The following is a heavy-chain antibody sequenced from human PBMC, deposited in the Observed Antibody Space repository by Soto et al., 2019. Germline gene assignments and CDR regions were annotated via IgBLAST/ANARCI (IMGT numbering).Heavy chain of an antibody. D-gene: IGHD1-20*01. CDR2: FDPEDGET. Sequence: VSVKVSCKVSGYTLTELSMHWVRQAPGKGLEWMGGFDPEDGETIYAQKFQGRVTMTEDTSTDTAYMELSSLRSEDTAVYYCATVGITGNPYYFDYWGQGTLVTVSS. CDR1: GYTLTELS. CDR3: ATVGITGNPYYFDY. J-gene: IGHJ4*02. V-gene: IGHV1-24*01.